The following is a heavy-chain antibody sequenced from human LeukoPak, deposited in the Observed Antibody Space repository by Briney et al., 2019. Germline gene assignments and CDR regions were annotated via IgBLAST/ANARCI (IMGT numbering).Heavy chain of an antibody. V-gene: IGHV3-23*01. CDR1: GFTFRNYA. CDR3: AKWGDYDILTGYYVSDF. J-gene: IGHJ4*02. CDR2: ITGSGDTT. Sequence: GGSLRLSCAASGFTFRNYAMSWVRQAPGKGLEWVSAITGSGDTTYYADSVKGRFTISRDNSKNTLYVEMNTLRAEDTAVYYCAKWGDYDILTGYYVSDFWGQGTLVTVSS. D-gene: IGHD3-9*01.